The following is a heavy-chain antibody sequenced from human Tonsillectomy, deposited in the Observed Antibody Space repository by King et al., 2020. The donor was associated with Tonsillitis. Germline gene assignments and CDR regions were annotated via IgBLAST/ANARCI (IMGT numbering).Heavy chain of an antibody. J-gene: IGHJ4*02. CDR1: GGSISSYY. Sequence: QLQESGPGLVKPSETLSLTCTVSGGSISSYYWSWIRQPPGKGLEWIGYIYYSGSTNYNPSLKSRVTISVDTSKNQFSLKLSSVTAADTAVYYCARHGPSRLTIPRGANPFDYWGQGTLVTVSS. D-gene: IGHD2-2*02. CDR3: ARHGPSRLTIPRGANPFDY. CDR2: IYYSGST. V-gene: IGHV4-59*08.